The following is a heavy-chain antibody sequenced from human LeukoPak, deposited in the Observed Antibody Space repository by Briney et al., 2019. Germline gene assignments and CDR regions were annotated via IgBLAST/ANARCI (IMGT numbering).Heavy chain of an antibody. CDR2: IGTAGAT. Sequence: PGGSLRLSCAASGFTFSSYDIHWVRQGTGKGLEWVAVIGTAGATFYSASVKGRFTISRENARDSVYLQMDGLGAVDTAVYYCARGRGVYFDYWGQGTLATVSS. CDR3: ARGRGVYFDY. D-gene: IGHD2-8*02. J-gene: IGHJ4*02. CDR1: GFTFSSYD. V-gene: IGHV3-13*01.